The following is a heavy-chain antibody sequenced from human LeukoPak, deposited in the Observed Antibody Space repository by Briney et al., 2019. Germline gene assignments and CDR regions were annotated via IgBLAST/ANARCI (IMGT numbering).Heavy chain of an antibody. Sequence: SVKVSCKASGGTFSSYAISWVRQAPGQGLEWMGGIIPIFGTANYAQKFQGRVTITADESTSTAYMELSSLRSEDTAVYYCARAGMARINWFDPWGQGTLVTVSS. CDR1: GGTFSSYA. J-gene: IGHJ5*02. CDR3: ARAGMARINWFDP. CDR2: IIPIFGTA. D-gene: IGHD1-14*01. V-gene: IGHV1-69*13.